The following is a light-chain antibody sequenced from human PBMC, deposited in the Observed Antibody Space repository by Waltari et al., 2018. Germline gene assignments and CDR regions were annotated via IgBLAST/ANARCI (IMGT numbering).Light chain of an antibody. CDR2: AAS. CDR1: QSVSKY. V-gene: IGKV3-20*01. J-gene: IGKJ1*01. Sequence: EVVLTQSPGTLSLSPGERATLSCRAGQSVSKYLAWYQQRPGQAPRLLIYAASTRATGVPDRFSGSGFGTDFSLTISRLEPEDFAVYYCQNHERLPATFGQGTKVEIK. CDR3: QNHERLPAT.